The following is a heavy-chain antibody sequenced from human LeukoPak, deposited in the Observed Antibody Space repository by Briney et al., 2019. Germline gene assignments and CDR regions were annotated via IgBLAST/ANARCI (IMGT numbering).Heavy chain of an antibody. D-gene: IGHD3-9*01. CDR3: ARDIPRNWLNLRGGAFDI. J-gene: IGHJ3*02. CDR2: INHSGST. Sequence: TSETLSLTCAVYGGSFSGYYWSWIRQPPGKGLEWIGEINHSGSTNYNPSLKSRVTMSVDTSKNQFSLKLSSVTAADTAVYYCARDIPRNWLNLRGGAFDIWGQGTMVTVSS. CDR1: GGSFSGYY. V-gene: IGHV4-34*01.